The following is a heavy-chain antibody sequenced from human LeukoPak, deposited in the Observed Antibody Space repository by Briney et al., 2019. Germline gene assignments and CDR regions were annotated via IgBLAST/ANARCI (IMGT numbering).Heavy chain of an antibody. J-gene: IGHJ4*02. D-gene: IGHD3-16*02. CDR2: MWYDGSSK. CDR1: GFTFSSYG. CDR3: ARDFELSH. Sequence: AGGSLRLSCAASGFTFSSYGMHWVRQAPGKGLEWVALMWYDGSSKHYADSVRGRFTISRDNSKNTLYLQMNSLRAEDTAVYYCARDFELSHWGQGTLVTVSS. V-gene: IGHV3-33*01.